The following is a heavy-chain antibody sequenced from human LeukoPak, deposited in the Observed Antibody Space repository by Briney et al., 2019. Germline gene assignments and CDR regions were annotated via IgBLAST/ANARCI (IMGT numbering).Heavy chain of an antibody. CDR1: GYSISNGYY. CDR3: ARESRFGELLLAPFY. CDR2: IYHSGST. D-gene: IGHD3-10*01. J-gene: IGHJ4*02. Sequence: SETLSLTCTVSGYSISNGYYWGWIRQPPGKGLEWIGSIYHSGSTYYNPSLKSRVTISVDTSKNQFSLKLSSVTAADTAVYYCARESRFGELLLAPFYWGQGTLVTVSS. V-gene: IGHV4-38-2*02.